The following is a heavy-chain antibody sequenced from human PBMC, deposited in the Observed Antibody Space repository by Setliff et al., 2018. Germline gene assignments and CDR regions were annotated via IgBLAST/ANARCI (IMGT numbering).Heavy chain of an antibody. CDR2: ISYDGSNK. Sequence: PGGSLRLSCAASGFTFSSYGMHWVRQAPGKGLEWVAVISYDGSNKYYADSVKGRFTISRDNSKNTLYLQMNSLRAEDTAVYYCAKELLWFGELFPTFDYWGQGTLVTVSS. V-gene: IGHV3-30*18. D-gene: IGHD3-10*01. CDR1: GFTFSSYG. CDR3: AKELLWFGELFPTFDY. J-gene: IGHJ4*02.